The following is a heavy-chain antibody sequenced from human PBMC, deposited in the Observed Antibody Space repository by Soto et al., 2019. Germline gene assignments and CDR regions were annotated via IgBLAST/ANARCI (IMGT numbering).Heavy chain of an antibody. J-gene: IGHJ5*02. CDR2: INVANGNT. CDR1: GYTFIRSA. V-gene: IGHV1-3*01. CDR3: ARDSGSP. D-gene: IGHD3-10*01. Sequence: ASVKVSCKASGYTFIRSAMHWVRQAPGQRLEWMGWINVANGNTKYSQKFQGRVTITRDTSATTAYMELSSLTSEDTAVYYCARDSGSPWGPGTLVTVSS.